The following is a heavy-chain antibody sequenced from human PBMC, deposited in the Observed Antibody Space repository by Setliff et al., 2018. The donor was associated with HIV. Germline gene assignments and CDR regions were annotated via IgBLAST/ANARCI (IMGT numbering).Heavy chain of an antibody. CDR1: NGSFSGYY. D-gene: IGHD5-18*01. CDR2: INHSGST. CDR3: AAWGPRYSYAPYFFDS. V-gene: IGHV4-34*01. J-gene: IGHJ4*02. Sequence: SETLSLTCAVYNGSFSGYYWTWSRKHPGKGLEWIGEINHSGSTNYSPSLKSRVTISVDASRNQFSLRLSSVTAADTAVYYCAAWGPRYSYAPYFFDSWGQGTLVTVSS.